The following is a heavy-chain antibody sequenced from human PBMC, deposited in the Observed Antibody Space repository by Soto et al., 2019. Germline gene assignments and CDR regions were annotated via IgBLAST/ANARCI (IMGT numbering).Heavy chain of an antibody. V-gene: IGHV3-48*01. CDR3: ARDLGYYASDGYFDY. CDR2: ISSSGDII. D-gene: IGHD3-22*01. Sequence: GGSLRLSCAASGFTFTSFAVSWVRQAPGKGLEWVSYISSSGDIIYYADSVKGRFTTSRDNAKNSLYLQMNSLRAEDTAVYYCARDLGYYASDGYFDYWGQGTLVTVSS. CDR1: GFTFTSFA. J-gene: IGHJ4*02.